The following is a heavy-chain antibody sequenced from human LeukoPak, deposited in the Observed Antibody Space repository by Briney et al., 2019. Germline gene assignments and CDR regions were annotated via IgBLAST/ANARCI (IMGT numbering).Heavy chain of an antibody. Sequence: PSETLSLTCTVSGGSISSSSYYWGWLRQPPGKGLEWIGSIYYSGSTYYNPSLKSRVTISVDTSKNQFSLKLSSVTAADTAVYYCASRITIFGVVAYFDYWGQGTLVTVSS. D-gene: IGHD3-3*01. CDR3: ASRITIFGVVAYFDY. CDR1: GGSISSSSYY. CDR2: IYYSGST. J-gene: IGHJ4*02. V-gene: IGHV4-39*01.